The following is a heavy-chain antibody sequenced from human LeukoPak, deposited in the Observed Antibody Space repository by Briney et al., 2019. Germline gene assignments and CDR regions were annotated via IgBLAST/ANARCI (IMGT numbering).Heavy chain of an antibody. Sequence: SGPALVKPTQTLTLTCTFSGFSLSTSGMCVSWIRQPPGKALEWLARIDWDDDKYYSTYLKTRLTISKDTSKNQVVLTMTNMDPVDTATYYCARIRAMATSDWGQGTMVTVSS. D-gene: IGHD5-24*01. V-gene: IGHV2-70*11. CDR3: ARIRAMATSD. CDR2: IDWDDDK. CDR1: GFSLSTSGMC. J-gene: IGHJ3*01.